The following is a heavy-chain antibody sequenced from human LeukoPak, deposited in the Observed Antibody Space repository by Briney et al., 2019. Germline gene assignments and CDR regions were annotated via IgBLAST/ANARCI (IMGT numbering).Heavy chain of an antibody. Sequence: PSETLSLTCTVSGGSFSSSSHYWGWVRQPPGKGLEWIGSMYYSGSTYYNASLRSRVTISVDTSRDQFSLKLSSVTAADTAVYYCARHFDRDGHKSNAFDIWGQGTMVTVSS. CDR2: MYYSGST. V-gene: IGHV4-39*01. D-gene: IGHD5-24*01. CDR1: GGSFSSSSHY. CDR3: ARHFDRDGHKSNAFDI. J-gene: IGHJ3*02.